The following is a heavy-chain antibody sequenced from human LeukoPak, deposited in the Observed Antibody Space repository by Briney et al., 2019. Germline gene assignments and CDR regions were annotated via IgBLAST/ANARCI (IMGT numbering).Heavy chain of an antibody. V-gene: IGHV4-59*01. CDR2: IYYSGST. CDR1: GGPISSYY. CDR3: ARSAYYFDY. J-gene: IGHJ4*02. Sequence: SETLSLTCTVSGGPISSYYWSWIRQPPGKGLEWIGYIYYSGSTNYNPSLKSRVTISVDTSKNQFSLKLSSVTAADTAVYYCARSAYYFDYWGQGTLVTVSS.